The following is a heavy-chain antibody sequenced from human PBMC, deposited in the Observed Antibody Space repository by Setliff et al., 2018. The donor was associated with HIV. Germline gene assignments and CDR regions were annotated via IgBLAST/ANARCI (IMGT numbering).Heavy chain of an antibody. CDR3: ARGPKRVQWLAPYYFDY. Sequence: PSETLSLTCAVYGGSFSGYYWSWIRQPPGKGLEWIGEINHSGSTNYNLSLKSRVTISVDTSKNQFSLKLSSVTAADTAVYYCARGPKRVQWLAPYYFDYWGQGTLVTVSS. V-gene: IGHV4-34*01. CDR1: GGSFSGYY. D-gene: IGHD6-19*01. J-gene: IGHJ4*02. CDR2: INHSGST.